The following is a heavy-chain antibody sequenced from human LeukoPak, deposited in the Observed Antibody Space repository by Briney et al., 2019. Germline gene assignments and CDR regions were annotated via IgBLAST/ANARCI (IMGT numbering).Heavy chain of an antibody. CDR3: AKDGGWDIVLMVYAYNWFDP. CDR2: ISGSGGST. CDR1: GFTFSSYA. J-gene: IGHJ5*02. D-gene: IGHD2-8*01. Sequence: PGGSLRLSCAASGFTFSSYAMSWVRQAPGKGLEWVSAISGSGGSTYYAGSVKGRFTISRDNSKNTLYLQMNSLRAEDTAVYYCAKDGGWDIVLMVYAYNWFDPWGQGTLVTVSS. V-gene: IGHV3-23*01.